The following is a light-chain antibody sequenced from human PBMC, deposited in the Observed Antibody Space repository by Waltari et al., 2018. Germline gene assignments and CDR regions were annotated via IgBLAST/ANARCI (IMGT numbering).Light chain of an antibody. CDR1: SSDVGGFDY. J-gene: IGLJ2*01. V-gene: IGLV2-14*03. CDR3: SSYTSRNTLL. CDR2: DVN. Sequence: QSAPTQPASVSGSPGQSITISCTGTSSDVGGFDYVSWYQQHPNKAPKLLIYDVNNRPSGVSNRFSGSKSGNTASLTISGLQAEDEADYYCSSYTSRNTLLFGGGTKLTAL.